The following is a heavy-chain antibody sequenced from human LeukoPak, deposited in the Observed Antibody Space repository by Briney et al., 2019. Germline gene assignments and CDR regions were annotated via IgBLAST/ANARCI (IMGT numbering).Heavy chain of an antibody. Sequence: ASVKVSCKASGYTFTVYYMHWMRQAPGQGLELMGWINPNSGGTNYAQKFQGWVTMTRGTSISTAYMELSGLRSDDTAVYYCARGFRLSAIEDWFDPWGQGTLVTVSS. CDR2: INPNSGGT. CDR1: GYTFTVYY. J-gene: IGHJ5*02. V-gene: IGHV1-2*04. CDR3: ARGFRLSAIEDWFDP. D-gene: IGHD2-2*02.